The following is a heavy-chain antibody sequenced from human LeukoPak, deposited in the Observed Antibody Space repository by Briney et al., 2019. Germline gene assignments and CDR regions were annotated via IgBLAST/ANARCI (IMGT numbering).Heavy chain of an antibody. J-gene: IGHJ3*02. CDR1: GFTFSSYA. D-gene: IGHD1-1*01. Sequence: GGSLRLSCAASGFTFSSYAMHWVRQAPGKGLEYVSAISSNGGSTYYANSVKGRFTISRDNSKNTLYLQMGSLRAEDMAVYYCAREGYNWNAPNAFDIWGQGTMVTVSS. CDR2: ISSNGGST. CDR3: AREGYNWNAPNAFDI. V-gene: IGHV3-64*01.